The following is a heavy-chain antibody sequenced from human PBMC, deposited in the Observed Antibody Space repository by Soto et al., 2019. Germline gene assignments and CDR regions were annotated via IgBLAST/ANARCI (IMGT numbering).Heavy chain of an antibody. D-gene: IGHD5-18*01. CDR2: MNPNSGNT. V-gene: IGHV1-8*01. Sequence: ASVKVSCKASGYTFTSYDINWVRQATGQGLEWMGWMNPNSGNTGYAQKFQGRVTMTRNTSISTAYMELSSLRSDDTAVYYCARVYSYGYGYYFDYWGQGTLVTVSS. J-gene: IGHJ4*02. CDR1: GYTFTSYD. CDR3: ARVYSYGYGYYFDY.